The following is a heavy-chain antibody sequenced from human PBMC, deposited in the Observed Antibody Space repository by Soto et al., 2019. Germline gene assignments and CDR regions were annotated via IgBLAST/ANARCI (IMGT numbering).Heavy chain of an antibody. CDR2: LRWHSGSI. V-gene: IGHV3-9*01. CDR3: AKDLSSAVTAPRGFDS. J-gene: IGHJ4*02. Sequence: ESQLVESGGGLVQPGRSLRLSCAASGFSFDDYAMHWVRQTPGKGLEWVSGLRWHSGSIAYADSVKGRFTISRDNAMNSQYLQMNRLRVEDTAFYVCAKDLSSAVTAPRGFDSWGQGTLVTVSS. CDR1: GFSFDDYA. D-gene: IGHD2-21*02.